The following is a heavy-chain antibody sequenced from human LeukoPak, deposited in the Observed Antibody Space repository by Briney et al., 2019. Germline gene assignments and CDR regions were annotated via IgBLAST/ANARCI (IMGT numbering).Heavy chain of an antibody. D-gene: IGHD5-18*01. Sequence: GGSLRLSCSASGFTFDDYAMHWVRQAPGKGLEWVSLISGDGGSTYYADSVKGRFTISRDNSKNSLYLQMNSLRTEDTALYYCAKGGYSYDRFDYWGQGTLVTVSS. CDR2: ISGDGGST. J-gene: IGHJ4*02. V-gene: IGHV3-43*02. CDR1: GFTFDDYA. CDR3: AKGGYSYDRFDY.